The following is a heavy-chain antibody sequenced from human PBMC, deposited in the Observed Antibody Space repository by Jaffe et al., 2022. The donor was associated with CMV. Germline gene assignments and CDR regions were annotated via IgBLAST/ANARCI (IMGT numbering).Heavy chain of an antibody. V-gene: IGHV4-39*01. Sequence: QLQLQESGPGLVKPSETLSLTCTVSGGSISSSSYYWGWIRQPPGKGLEWIGSIYYSGSTYYNPSLKSRVTISVDTSKNQFSLKLSSVTAADTAVYYCARPDYGDYGDYWGQGTLVTVSS. CDR3: ARPDYGDYGDY. J-gene: IGHJ4*02. D-gene: IGHD4-17*01. CDR2: IYYSGST. CDR1: GGSISSSSYY.